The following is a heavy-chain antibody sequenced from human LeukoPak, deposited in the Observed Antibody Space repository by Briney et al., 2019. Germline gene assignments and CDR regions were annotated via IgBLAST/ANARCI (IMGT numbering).Heavy chain of an antibody. CDR3: AKGRLVRGVTVYFDY. D-gene: IGHD3-10*01. J-gene: IGHJ4*02. CDR1: GFTFSSYA. CDR2: VSGSGGST. Sequence: GGSLRLSCAASGFTFSSYAMSWVRPAPGKGLEGVSAVSGSGGSTYYADAVKGRFTISRDNSKNTLYLQMNSLRAEDTAVYYCAKGRLVRGVTVYFDYWGQGTLVTVSS. V-gene: IGHV3-23*01.